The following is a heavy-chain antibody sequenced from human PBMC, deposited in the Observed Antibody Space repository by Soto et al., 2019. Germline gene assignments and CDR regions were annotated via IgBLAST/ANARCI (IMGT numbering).Heavy chain of an antibody. Sequence: VQLVQSGAEVKKPGSSVKVSCKASGGTFSSYAISWVRQAPGQGLEWMGGIIPIFGTANYAQKFQCRVTITADESTSTAYMELSSLRSDDTAVYYCARATRDSSGYGAFDIWGQGTMVTVSS. V-gene: IGHV1-69*12. D-gene: IGHD3-22*01. CDR3: ARATRDSSGYGAFDI. J-gene: IGHJ3*02. CDR1: GGTFSSYA. CDR2: IIPIFGTA.